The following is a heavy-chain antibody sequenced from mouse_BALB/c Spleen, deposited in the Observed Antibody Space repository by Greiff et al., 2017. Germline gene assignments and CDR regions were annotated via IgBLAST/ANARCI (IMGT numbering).Heavy chain of an antibody. Sequence: VQLKESGPELVKPGASVKMSCKASGYTFTSYVMHWVKQKPGQGLEWIGYINPYNDGTKYNEKFKGKATLTSDKSSSTAYMELSSLTSEDSAVYYCARWDYRYDGYAMDYWGQGTSVTVSS. CDR2: INPYNDGT. V-gene: IGHV1-14*01. CDR1: GYTFTSYV. D-gene: IGHD2-14*01. J-gene: IGHJ4*01. CDR3: ARWDYRYDGYAMDY.